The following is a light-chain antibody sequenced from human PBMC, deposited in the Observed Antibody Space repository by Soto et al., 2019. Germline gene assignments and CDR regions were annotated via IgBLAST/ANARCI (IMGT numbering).Light chain of an antibody. V-gene: IGKV3-20*01. J-gene: IGKJ1*01. CDR2: DAS. Sequence: EIVLTQSPGTLSLSPGERATLSCRASQSVAKNYLAWYQQEPGQAPRLLIYDASTRATGIPDRFSGSGSGTDFTLTISRLEPEDFAVSYCHQYASSPQTFGQGTKVEIK. CDR3: HQYASSPQT. CDR1: QSVAKNY.